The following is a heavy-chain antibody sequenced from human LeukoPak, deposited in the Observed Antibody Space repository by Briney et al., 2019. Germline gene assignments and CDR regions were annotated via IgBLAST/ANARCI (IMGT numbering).Heavy chain of an antibody. CDR1: GGXISSSSYY. Sequence: SETLSLTCTVSGGXISSSSYYWGWIRQPPGKGLEWIGSIYYSGSTYYNPSLKSRVTISVDTSKNQFSLKLSSVTAADTAVYYCARSRGPNILTGYFMPYYFDYWGQGALVTVSS. V-gene: IGHV4-39*07. D-gene: IGHD3-9*01. CDR2: IYYSGST. J-gene: IGHJ4*02. CDR3: ARSRGPNILTGYFMPYYFDY.